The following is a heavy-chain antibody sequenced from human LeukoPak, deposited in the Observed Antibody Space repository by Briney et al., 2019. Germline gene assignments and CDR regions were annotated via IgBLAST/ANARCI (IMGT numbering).Heavy chain of an antibody. V-gene: IGHV4-4*02. CDR3: AREGGFYRPLDY. J-gene: IGHJ4*02. CDR1: GGSISTTNW. CDR2: VHLNGRT. D-gene: IGHD2/OR15-2a*01. Sequence: SETLSLTCDVPGGSISTTNWWTWVRQPPGGGLEWIGEVHLNGRTHYSPSLESRVTMSVDMSENHVSLQLTSVTAADTAVYYCAREGGFYRPLDYSGPGTLVIVSA.